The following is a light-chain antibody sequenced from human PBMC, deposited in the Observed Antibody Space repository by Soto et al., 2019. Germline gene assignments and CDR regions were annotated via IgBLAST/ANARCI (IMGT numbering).Light chain of an antibody. V-gene: IGLV1-40*01. CDR2: GDI. J-gene: IGLJ2*01. CDR1: SSNIGAGYN. CDR3: QSYDSSLRGVL. Sequence: QSVLTQPPSVSGAPGQRVTISCTGSSSNIGAGYNVHWYQQLPGTAPKLLIYGDIDRPSGVPDRFSGSKSGTSASLATTGLQAEDEADYYCQSYDSSLRGVLFGGGTKLTVL.